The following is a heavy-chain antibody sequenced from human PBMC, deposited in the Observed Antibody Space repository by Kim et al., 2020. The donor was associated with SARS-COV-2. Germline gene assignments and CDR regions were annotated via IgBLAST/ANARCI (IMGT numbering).Heavy chain of an antibody. V-gene: IGHV3-23*01. J-gene: IGHJ4*02. Sequence: YADSVKGRFTISRDNSKNTLYLQRNSLRAEDTAVYYCAKVGIMVRGVLTNWGQGTLVTVSS. D-gene: IGHD3-10*01. CDR3: AKVGIMVRGVLTN.